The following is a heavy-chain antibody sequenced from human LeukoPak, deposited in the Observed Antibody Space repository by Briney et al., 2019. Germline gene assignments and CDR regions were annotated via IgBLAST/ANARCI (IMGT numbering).Heavy chain of an antibody. CDR1: GFTFNDYT. Sequence: GGSLRLSCAASGFTFNDYTTHWVRQPPGKGLEWVAVILYDGINKYYADSVKGRFTLSRDNSKNTLYLQINNLRAEDTAVYYCARDATSGYGGMDGFDIWGQGTMVTVSS. V-gene: IGHV3-30-3*01. D-gene: IGHD3-22*01. CDR3: ARDATSGYGGMDGFDI. CDR2: ILYDGINK. J-gene: IGHJ3*02.